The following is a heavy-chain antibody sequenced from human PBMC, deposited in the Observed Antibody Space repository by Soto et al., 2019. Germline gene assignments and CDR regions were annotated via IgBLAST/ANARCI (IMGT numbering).Heavy chain of an antibody. CDR1: GFTFSSYS. V-gene: IGHV3-48*01. CDR2: ISSSSSTI. Sequence: PGGSLRLSCAASGFTFSSYSMNWVRQAQGKGLEWVSYISSSSSTIYYADSVKGRFTISRDNAKNSLYLQMNSLRAEDTAVYYCARGSGYCSGGSCYSPSFDPWGQGTLVTVSS. D-gene: IGHD2-15*01. J-gene: IGHJ5*02. CDR3: ARGSGYCSGGSCYSPSFDP.